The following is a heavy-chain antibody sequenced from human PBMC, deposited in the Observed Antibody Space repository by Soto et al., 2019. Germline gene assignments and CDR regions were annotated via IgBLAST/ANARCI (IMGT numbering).Heavy chain of an antibody. J-gene: IGHJ5*02. D-gene: IGHD3-10*01. CDR1: GDSISSYY. V-gene: IGHV4-59*13. Sequence: QVHLQESGPGLVKPSETLSLTCTVSGDSISSYYWSWIRQPPGKGLEWVGYISYTGSTIYNPALESRATNSLDTSKNQVSLSLSSVTVADTAMYYCASVGESPVWFDPWGRGTLLTVSS. CDR2: ISYTGST. CDR3: ASVGESPVWFDP.